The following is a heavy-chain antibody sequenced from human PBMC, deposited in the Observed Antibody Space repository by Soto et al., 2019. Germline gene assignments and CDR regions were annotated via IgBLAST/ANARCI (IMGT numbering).Heavy chain of an antibody. D-gene: IGHD1-26*01. CDR2: VYHKGGT. CDR3: ARDPRRTGTYYLFDS. J-gene: IGHJ4*02. V-gene: IGHV4-4*02. Sequence: SETLSLTCAVSGGSISSSGSWSWVRQPPGEGLEWIGEVYHKGGTNYNPSLNSRVTISLDTSKNQFSLKLTSVTAADTALYYCARDPRRTGTYYLFDSWGKGTLVTVSS. CDR1: GGSISSSGS.